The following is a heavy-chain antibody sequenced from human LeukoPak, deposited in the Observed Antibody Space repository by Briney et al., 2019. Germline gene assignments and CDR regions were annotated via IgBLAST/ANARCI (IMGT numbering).Heavy chain of an antibody. D-gene: IGHD2-15*01. J-gene: IGHJ4*02. V-gene: IGHV3-23*01. Sequence: GGSLRLSCVASGFTFSSYAMSWVRQAPGKGLEWVSAISGSGVTTHYADSVKGRFTISRDNSNNTLYLQMNSLRAEDTAVYYCAKDRQGCSGGSCYYSTDYWGQGTLVTVSS. CDR1: GFTFSSYA. CDR2: ISGSGVTT. CDR3: AKDRQGCSGGSCYYSTDY.